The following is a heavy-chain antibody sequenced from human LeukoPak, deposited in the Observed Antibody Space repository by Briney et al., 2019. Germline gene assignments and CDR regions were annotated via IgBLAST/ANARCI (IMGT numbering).Heavy chain of an antibody. J-gene: IGHJ4*02. CDR1: GFTFSYYA. D-gene: IGHD5-18*01. CDR2: ISGGST. V-gene: IGHV3-23*01. Sequence: GGSLRLSCAASGFTFSYYAMAWVRQAPGKGLEWVSSISGGSTYYADSVKGRFIISRDNSKNTLYLQMNSLRAEDTAVYYCAKGGYNYGYVDYWGQGTLVTVSS. CDR3: AKGGYNYGYVDY.